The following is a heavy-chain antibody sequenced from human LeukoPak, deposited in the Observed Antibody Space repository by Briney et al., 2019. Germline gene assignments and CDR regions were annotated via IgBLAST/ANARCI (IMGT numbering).Heavy chain of an antibody. CDR1: GFTFSSYS. D-gene: IGHD4-17*01. V-gene: IGHV3-48*01. CDR3: ARFYGDYANWFDP. CDR2: ISSSSSTI. Sequence: GSLRLSCAASGFTFSSYSMLWVRQAPGKGLEWVSYISSSSSTIYYADSVKGRFTISRDNAKNSLYLQMNSLRAEDTAVYYCARFYGDYANWFDPWGQGTLVTVSS. J-gene: IGHJ5*02.